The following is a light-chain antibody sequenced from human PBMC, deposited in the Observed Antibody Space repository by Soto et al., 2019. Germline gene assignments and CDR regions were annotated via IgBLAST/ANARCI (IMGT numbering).Light chain of an antibody. J-gene: IGKJ2*01. Sequence: EIVLTQSPATLSLSPGERATLSCRASQSVGDYLAWYQQKPGQAPRLLIYDASNRATGIPARFSGSGSGTDFTLTISSLEPEAFAVYYCQQRNNWPPGYTFGQGTKLEIK. V-gene: IGKV3-11*01. CDR3: QQRNNWPPGYT. CDR1: QSVGDY. CDR2: DAS.